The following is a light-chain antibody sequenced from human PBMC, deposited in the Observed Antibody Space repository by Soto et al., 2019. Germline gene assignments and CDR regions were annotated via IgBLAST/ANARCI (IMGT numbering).Light chain of an antibody. CDR2: RAS. Sequence: EILLTQSPATLSVSPGETATLSCGASQNVLSDLAWYQQRPGQAPRLLIYRASTRATGVPARFSGSGSGTEFTLTISSLQSEDFTVYSCLQYHNLWAFGQGTKVDIK. CDR3: LQYHNLWA. CDR1: QNVLSD. V-gene: IGKV3-15*01. J-gene: IGKJ1*01.